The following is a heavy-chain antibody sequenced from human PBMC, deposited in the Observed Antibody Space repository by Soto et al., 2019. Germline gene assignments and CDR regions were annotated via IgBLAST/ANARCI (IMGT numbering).Heavy chain of an antibody. CDR1: GFTFSSYS. V-gene: IGHV3-21*01. CDR3: ARDRSPAMVHYDAFEI. J-gene: IGHJ3*02. CDR2: ISSSSSYI. D-gene: IGHD5-18*01. Sequence: GGSLRLSCAASGFTFSSYSMNWVRQAPGKGLEWVSSISSSSSYIYYADSVKGRFTISRDNAKNSLYLQMNSLRAEDTAVYYCARDRSPAMVHYDAFEIWGKGTMVTVAS.